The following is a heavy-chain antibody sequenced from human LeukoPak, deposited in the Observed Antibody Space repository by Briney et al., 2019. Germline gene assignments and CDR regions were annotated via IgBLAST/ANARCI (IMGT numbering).Heavy chain of an antibody. Sequence: PGGSLRLSCAASGFTFSSYEMNWVRQAPGKGLEWVSYISSSGSTIYYADSVKGRFTISRDNAKNSLYLQMNSLRAEDTAVYYCARLIGSGSLGFDCWGQGTLVTVSS. CDR1: GFTFSSYE. J-gene: IGHJ4*02. D-gene: IGHD3-10*01. CDR2: ISSSGSTI. V-gene: IGHV3-48*03. CDR3: ARLIGSGSLGFDC.